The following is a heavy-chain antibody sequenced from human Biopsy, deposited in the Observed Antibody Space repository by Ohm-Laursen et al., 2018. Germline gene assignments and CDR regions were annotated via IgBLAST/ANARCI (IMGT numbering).Heavy chain of an antibody. J-gene: IGHJ6*02. Sequence: TQTLTLTGTFSGFSFTTVGMRVTWIRQAPGKALEWLAHIYWVGDTRYSASLKTRLSISKDTFKDQEVLTMTDIDPVDTATYYCARASASQYYGVDVWGQGTSVTVSS. CDR1: GFSFTTVGMR. CDR2: IYWVGDT. CDR3: ARASASQYYGVDV. V-gene: IGHV2-5*08.